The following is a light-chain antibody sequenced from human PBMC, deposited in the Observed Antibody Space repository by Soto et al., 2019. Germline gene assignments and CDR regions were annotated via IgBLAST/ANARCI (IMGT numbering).Light chain of an antibody. CDR2: AAA. CDR1: QRINSY. Sequence: DIQMTQSPSSVSASVGDRVTITCRASQRINSYLFCYQQQQGKAPNPLIYAAASLKSGVPSRFSGSASGTVLPLTISHLHPEDFATYYVHQANRPPHTFGGGTKLEIK. CDR3: HQANRPPHT. V-gene: IGKV1-12*01. J-gene: IGKJ4*01.